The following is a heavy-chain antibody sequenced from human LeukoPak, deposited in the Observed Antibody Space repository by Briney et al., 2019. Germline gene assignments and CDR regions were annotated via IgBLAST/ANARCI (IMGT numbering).Heavy chain of an antibody. CDR3: AKVPYYDILTGSIFDY. CDR1: GFTFSSYA. V-gene: IGHV3-23*01. D-gene: IGHD3-9*01. J-gene: IGHJ4*02. Sequence: GGSLRLSCAASGFTFSSYAMSWVRQAPGKGLEWVSAISGSGGSTYYADSVKGRFTISRDNSKNTLYLQMNSLRAEDTAVYYCAKVPYYDILTGSIFDYWGQGTLVTVSS. CDR2: ISGSGGST.